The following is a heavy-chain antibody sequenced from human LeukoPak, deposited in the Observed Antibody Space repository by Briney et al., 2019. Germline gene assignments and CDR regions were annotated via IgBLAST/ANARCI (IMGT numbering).Heavy chain of an antibody. J-gene: IGHJ4*02. V-gene: IGHV3-21*01. CDR2: ISSSSSYI. CDR3: TKRNSGGYYDY. Sequence: SGGSLRLSCAASGFTFSSYSMNWVRQAPGKGLEWVSSISSSSSYIYYADSVKGRFTISRDDSKSTVFLQMNSLRVDDTAIYYCTKRNSGGYYDYWGQGTLVTVSS. D-gene: IGHD5-12*01. CDR1: GFTFSSYS.